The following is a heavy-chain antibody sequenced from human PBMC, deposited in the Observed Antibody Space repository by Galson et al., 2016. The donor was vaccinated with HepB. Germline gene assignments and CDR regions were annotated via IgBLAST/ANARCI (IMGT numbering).Heavy chain of an antibody. D-gene: IGHD3-22*01. CDR1: GGSISSGAYY. V-gene: IGHV4-31*03. CDR3: ARASLAYYYDTSGYLDH. Sequence: TLSLTCTVSGGSISSGAYYWSWIRHHPGNGLEWIGYIYHSGNAYYSPSLKSRISISLDTSKNQFSLNLSSVTAADTAIYYCARASLAYYYDTSGYLDHWGQGTLVTVSS. J-gene: IGHJ4*02. CDR2: IYHSGNA.